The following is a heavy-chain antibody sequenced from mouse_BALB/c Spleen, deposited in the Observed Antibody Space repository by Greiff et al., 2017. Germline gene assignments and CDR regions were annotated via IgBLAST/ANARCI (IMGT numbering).Heavy chain of an antibody. J-gene: IGHJ4*01. V-gene: IGHV2-3*01. CDR1: GFSLTSYG. D-gene: IGHD4-1*01. CDR3: ARNWRIYYAMDY. Sequence: VMLVESGPGLVAPSQSLSITCTVSGFSLTSYGVSWVRQPPGKGLEWLGVIWGDGSTNYHSALISRLSISKDNSKSQVFFKMNSLQANDTAIYYCARNWRIYYAMDYWGQGTSVTVSS. CDR2: IWGDGST.